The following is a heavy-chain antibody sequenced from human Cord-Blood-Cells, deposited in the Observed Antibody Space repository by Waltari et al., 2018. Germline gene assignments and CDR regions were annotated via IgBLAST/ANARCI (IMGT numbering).Heavy chain of an antibody. Sequence: QLQLQESGPGLVQPSETLSLTCTVSGGSISSSSYYWGWTRQPPGKGLEWIGGIYYSGSTYYNPSLKSRVTISVDTSKNQFSLKLSSVTAADTAVYYCAGPANWNYYFDYWGQGTLVTVSS. D-gene: IGHD1-7*01. CDR3: AGPANWNYYFDY. V-gene: IGHV4-39*01. J-gene: IGHJ4*02. CDR2: IYYSGST. CDR1: GGSISSSSYY.